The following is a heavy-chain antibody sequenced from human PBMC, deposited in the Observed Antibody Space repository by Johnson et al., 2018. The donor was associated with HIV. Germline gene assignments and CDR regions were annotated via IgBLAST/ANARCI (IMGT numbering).Heavy chain of an antibody. Sequence: QMLLVESGGGLVQPGGSLRLSCAASGFTFSSYWMSWVRQAPGKGLEWVAVISYDGSNKYYADSVKGRFTISRDNSKNTLYLQMNSLRPEDTAVYYCAREGGDAFDIWGQGTMVTVSS. CDR3: AREGGDAFDI. J-gene: IGHJ3*02. V-gene: IGHV3-30-3*01. CDR1: GFTFSSYW. D-gene: IGHD1-26*01. CDR2: ISYDGSNK.